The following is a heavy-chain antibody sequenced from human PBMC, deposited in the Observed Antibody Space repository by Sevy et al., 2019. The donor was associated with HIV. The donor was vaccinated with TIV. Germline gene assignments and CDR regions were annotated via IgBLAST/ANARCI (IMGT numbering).Heavy chain of an antibody. J-gene: IGHJ4*02. V-gene: IGHV3-7*01. CDR3: ARLYSSSSGRGLDN. CDR2: IKEDGSGR. Sequence: GSLRLSCAASGFTFGSYWMTWVRQAPGKGLEWVANIKEDGSGRFYVDSVRGRFTVSRDNAKKTLYLQMNNLRGDDTALYYCARLYSSSSGRGLDNWGQGALVTVSS. CDR1: GFTFGSYW. D-gene: IGHD6-6*01.